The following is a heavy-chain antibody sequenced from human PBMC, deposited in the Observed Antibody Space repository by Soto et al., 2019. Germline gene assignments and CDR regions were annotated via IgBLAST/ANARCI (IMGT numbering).Heavy chain of an antibody. D-gene: IGHD3-3*01. Sequence: QVQLVQSGAEVKKPGASVKVSCKASGYTFTSYGISWVRQAPGQGREWRGWITAYNGNTNYAQKLQGRVTMATDTSTSTAYMELRSLRSDDTAVYYCARSGGLDYDFWSGYPDYYYGMDVWGQGTTVTVSS. CDR3: ARSGGLDYDFWSGYPDYYYGMDV. CDR1: GYTFTSYG. V-gene: IGHV1-18*04. J-gene: IGHJ6*02. CDR2: ITAYNGNT.